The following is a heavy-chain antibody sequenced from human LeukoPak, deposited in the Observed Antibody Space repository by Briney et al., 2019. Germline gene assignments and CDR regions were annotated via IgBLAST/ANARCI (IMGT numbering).Heavy chain of an antibody. CDR2: INPNSGVT. CDR1: GYTFTGYF. Sequence: ASVTVSCKAAGYTFTGYFMHWVRQAPGQGLEWMGWINPNSGVTNYAQKFQGRVTMTRDTSISTAYMELSRLRSDDTAVYYCARDEVGIFDYWGQGTLVTVSS. V-gene: IGHV1-2*02. CDR3: ARDEVGIFDY. J-gene: IGHJ4*02. D-gene: IGHD1-26*01.